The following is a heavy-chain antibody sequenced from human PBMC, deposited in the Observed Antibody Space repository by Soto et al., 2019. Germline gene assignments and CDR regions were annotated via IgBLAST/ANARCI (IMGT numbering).Heavy chain of an antibody. V-gene: IGHV3-23*01. J-gene: IGHJ4*02. CDR3: AKDRRLRLGELSPYTPDYFDY. Sequence: PGGSLRLSCAASGFTFSSYAMSWVRQAPGKGLEWVSAISGSGGSTYYADSVKGRFTISRDNSKNTLYLQMNSLRAEDTAVYYCAKDRRLRLGELSPYTPDYFDYWGQGTLVTVSS. D-gene: IGHD3-16*02. CDR1: GFTFSSYA. CDR2: ISGSGGST.